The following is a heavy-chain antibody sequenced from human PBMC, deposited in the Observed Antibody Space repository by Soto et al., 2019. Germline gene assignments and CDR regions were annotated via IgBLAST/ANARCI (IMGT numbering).Heavy chain of an antibody. CDR1: GFTFSSYG. Sequence: GGSLRLSCAASGFTFSSYGMHWVRQAPGKGLEWVAVIWYDGSNKYYADSVKGRFTISRDNSKNTLYLQMSSLRAEDTAVYFCARGTRDYGDYVDYWGQGTLVTVSS. J-gene: IGHJ4*02. V-gene: IGHV3-33*01. D-gene: IGHD4-17*01. CDR3: ARGTRDYGDYVDY. CDR2: IWYDGSNK.